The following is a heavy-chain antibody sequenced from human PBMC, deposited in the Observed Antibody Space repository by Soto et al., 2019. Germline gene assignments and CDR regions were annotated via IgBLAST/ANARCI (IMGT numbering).Heavy chain of an antibody. J-gene: IGHJ5*01. Sequence: GGSLRPCRTASGFNFNFSGVHWVRLASGEGLEWFSRIRSKSNNYATVDAESVKGSINNSRDDSKHKAYRQINSLRSEYKAAYYCTRTDLTSSYWFPWFDSWGQGTLVTVSS. CDR1: GFNFNFSG. CDR3: TRTDLTSSYWFPWFDS. D-gene: IGHD2-2*01. CDR2: IRSKSNNYAT. V-gene: IGHV3-73*01.